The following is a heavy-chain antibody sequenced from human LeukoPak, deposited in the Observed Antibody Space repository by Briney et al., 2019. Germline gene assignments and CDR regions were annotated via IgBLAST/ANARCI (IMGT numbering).Heavy chain of an antibody. CDR3: AKAHDFWSGYSRLNNWFDP. Sequence: GGSLRLSCAASGFTFSSYAMSWVRQAPGKGLEWVSAISGSGGSTYYADSVKRRFTISRDNSKNTLYLQMNSLRAEDTAVYYCAKAHDFWSGYSRLNNWFDPWGQGTLVTVSS. D-gene: IGHD3-3*01. J-gene: IGHJ5*02. V-gene: IGHV3-23*01. CDR1: GFTFSSYA. CDR2: ISGSGGST.